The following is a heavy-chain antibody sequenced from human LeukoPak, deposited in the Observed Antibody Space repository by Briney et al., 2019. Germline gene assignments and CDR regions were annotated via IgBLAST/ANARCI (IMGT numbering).Heavy chain of an antibody. D-gene: IGHD2-2*01. Sequence: PSESLSLTCTASGGSVSSYYWSWIRRPPGRGLEWIAYLSHSGSSDSKPSLTSRVTTLVDTSKNQFSLKLTSVTAADTAVYYCARARYANAWYAFDIWGHGTMVTVSS. CDR2: LSHSGSS. CDR3: ARARYANAWYAFDI. CDR1: GGSVSSYY. J-gene: IGHJ3*02. V-gene: IGHV4-59*02.